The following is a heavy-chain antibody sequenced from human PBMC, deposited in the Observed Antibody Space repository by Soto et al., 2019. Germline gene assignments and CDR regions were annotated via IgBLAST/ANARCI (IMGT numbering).Heavy chain of an antibody. CDR1: GGSISSGGYY. Sequence: SETLSLTCTVSGGSISSGGYYWSWIRQHPGKGLEWIGYIYYSGSTYYNPSLKSRVTISVDTSKNQFSLKLSSVTAADTAVYYCARDLSEDSGYDRNWFDPWGQGTLVTVSS. J-gene: IGHJ5*02. CDR2: IYYSGST. V-gene: IGHV4-31*03. CDR3: ARDLSEDSGYDRNWFDP. D-gene: IGHD5-12*01.